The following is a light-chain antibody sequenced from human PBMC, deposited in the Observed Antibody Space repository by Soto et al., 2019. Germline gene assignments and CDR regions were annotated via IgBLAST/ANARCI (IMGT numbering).Light chain of an antibody. J-gene: IGKJ1*01. V-gene: IGKV3-20*01. CDR1: QSVSSSY. CDR2: GAS. Sequence: EIVLTQSPGTLSLSPGERATLSCRASQSVSSSYLAWYQQKPGQAPRLLTYGASSRATGIPDRFSGSGSGTDFTLTISRLEPEDFAVYYCQQYDSSSWTFGQGTKV. CDR3: QQYDSSSWT.